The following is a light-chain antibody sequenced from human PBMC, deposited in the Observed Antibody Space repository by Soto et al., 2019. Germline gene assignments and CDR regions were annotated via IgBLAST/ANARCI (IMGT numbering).Light chain of an antibody. CDR1: SGDVGAYDR. CDR3: CSHAGGSSWV. CDR2: DVT. Sequence: QSALTQPRSVSGSPGQSVTISCTGTSGDVGAYDRVSWYQHHPTKAPKLIIYDVTNRPSGVPYRFSGSKSGSTASLTISGHQAEDEADYYCCSHAGGSSWVFGGGTKLTVL. J-gene: IGLJ3*02. V-gene: IGLV2-11*01.